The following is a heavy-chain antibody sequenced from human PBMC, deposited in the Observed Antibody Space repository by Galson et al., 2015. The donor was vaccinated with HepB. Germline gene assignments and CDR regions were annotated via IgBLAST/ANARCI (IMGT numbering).Heavy chain of an antibody. CDR1: GYTFTGYY. V-gene: IGHV1-2*02. J-gene: IGHJ5*02. Sequence: SVKVSCKASGYTFTGYYMHWVRQAPGQGLEWMGWINPNSGGTNYAQKFQGRVTMTRDTSISTAYMELSRLRSDDTAVYYCARRDGFYDSSGWYVHWGQGTLVTVSS. CDR2: INPNSGGT. CDR3: ARRDGFYDSSGWYVH. D-gene: IGHD3-22*01.